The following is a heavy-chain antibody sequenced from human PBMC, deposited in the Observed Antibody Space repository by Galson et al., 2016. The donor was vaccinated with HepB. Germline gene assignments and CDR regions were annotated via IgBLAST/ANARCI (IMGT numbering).Heavy chain of an antibody. CDR2: SRDKAHSYTT. D-gene: IGHD2/OR15-2a*01. J-gene: IGHJ4*02. V-gene: IGHV3-72*01. CDR1: GFTFSDHY. CDR3: ARDFYDGACHYMDY. Sequence: SLRLSCAASGFTFSDHYIDWVRQAPGKGLEWVGRSRDKAHSYTTQYAASVKGRFAISRDESEDSLYLQMKSLKTEDTAVYYCARDFYDGACHYMDYWGRGTLVTVSS.